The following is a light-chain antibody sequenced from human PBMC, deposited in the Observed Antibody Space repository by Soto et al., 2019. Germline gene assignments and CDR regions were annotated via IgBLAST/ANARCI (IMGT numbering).Light chain of an antibody. J-gene: IGLJ1*01. Sequence: QSVLTQPRSVSGSPGQSVAISCSGTNSDVGGYNYVSWYQQHPGKAPKLILYDVSRRPSGVPDRFSGSKSGNTASLTISGLQSDDEADYYCSSYADIYSYVFGTGTKLTVL. CDR3: SSYADIYSYV. CDR2: DVS. CDR1: NSDVGGYNY. V-gene: IGLV2-11*01.